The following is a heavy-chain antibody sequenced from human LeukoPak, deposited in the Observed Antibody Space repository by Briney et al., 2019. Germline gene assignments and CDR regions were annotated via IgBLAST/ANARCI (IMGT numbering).Heavy chain of an antibody. D-gene: IGHD6-13*01. CDR2: IYYSGST. CDR1: GGSISSGDYY. Sequence: SETLSLTCTVSGGSISSGDYYWSWIRQPPGKGLGWIGYIYYSGSTYYNPSLKSRVTISVDTSKNQFSLKLSSVTAADTAVYYCARDRHYSSSWYILGYWGQGTLVTVSS. V-gene: IGHV4-30-4*01. CDR3: ARDRHYSSSWYILGY. J-gene: IGHJ4*02.